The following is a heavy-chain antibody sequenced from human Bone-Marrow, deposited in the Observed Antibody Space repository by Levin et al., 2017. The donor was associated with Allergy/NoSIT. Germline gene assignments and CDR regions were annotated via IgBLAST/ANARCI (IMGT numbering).Heavy chain of an antibody. CDR1: GFTFRNYI. Sequence: PGESLKISCAASGFTFRNYIMNWVRQAPGKGLEWVSVISGSTSYIHYADSVKGRFTISRDNARNSLYLQMNSLRAEDTAVYYCVGESGGFDIWGQGTMVTVSS. D-gene: IGHD2-15*01. CDR3: VGESGGFDI. J-gene: IGHJ3*02. V-gene: IGHV3-21*01. CDR2: ISGSTSYI.